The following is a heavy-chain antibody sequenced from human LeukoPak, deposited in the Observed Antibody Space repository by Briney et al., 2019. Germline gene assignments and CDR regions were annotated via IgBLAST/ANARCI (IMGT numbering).Heavy chain of an antibody. Sequence: QPGGSLRLSCAASGFTFTNYAMNWVRQAPGKGLEWVSGISGRGGNTYYADSVKGRFTISRDNSKNTLYLQMNSLRAEDTAVYYCARGGWFIVDYWGQGTLVTVSS. CDR2: ISGRGGNT. J-gene: IGHJ4*02. D-gene: IGHD2-15*01. CDR1: GFTFTNYA. V-gene: IGHV3-23*01. CDR3: ARGGWFIVDY.